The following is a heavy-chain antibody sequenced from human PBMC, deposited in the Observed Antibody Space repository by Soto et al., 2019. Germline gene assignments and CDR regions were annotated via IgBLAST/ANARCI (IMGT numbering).Heavy chain of an antibody. CDR2: TYYRSKWYN. D-gene: IGHD6-6*01. CDR1: GDSVSSNSAA. CDR3: ARNIAARPGDQDYYYYYYYMDV. V-gene: IGHV6-1*01. J-gene: IGHJ6*03. Sequence: KQSQTLSLTCAISGDSVSSNSAAWNWIRQSPSRGLEWLGRTYYRSKWYNDYAVSVKSRITINPDTSKNQFSLQLNSVTPEDTAVYYCARNIAARPGDQDYYYYYYYMDVWGKGTTVTVSS.